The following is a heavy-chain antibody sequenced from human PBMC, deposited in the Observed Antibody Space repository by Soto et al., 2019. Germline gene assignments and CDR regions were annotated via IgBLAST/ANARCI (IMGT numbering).Heavy chain of an antibody. CDR3: ARRQWLVGGYYYGMDV. J-gene: IGHJ6*02. CDR2: TSAYKGNT. CDR1: GYTFTSYG. V-gene: IGHV1-18*01. D-gene: IGHD6-19*01. Sequence: QVQLVQSGAEVKKPGASVKVSCKASGYTFTSYGISWVRQAPGQGLEWMGGTSAYKGNTNYAQKLQGRVTRTTXTXTXXAYMELRSLRSDDTAVYYCARRQWLVGGYYYGMDVWGQGTTVTVSS.